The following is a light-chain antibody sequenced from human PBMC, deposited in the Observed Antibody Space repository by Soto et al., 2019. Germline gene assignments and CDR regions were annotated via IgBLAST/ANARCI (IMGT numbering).Light chain of an antibody. V-gene: IGKV3-20*01. Sequence: ELVLTQSPGTLSLSPGERATLSCRASQSVSNNYLAWYQQKPGQAPRLLIYGASSRATGIPDRYSGSGSGTDFTLTISCLQSEDFATYYCQQYYSFPLTFGGGTMVDIK. CDR3: QQYYSFPLT. CDR2: GAS. CDR1: QSVSNNY. J-gene: IGKJ4*01.